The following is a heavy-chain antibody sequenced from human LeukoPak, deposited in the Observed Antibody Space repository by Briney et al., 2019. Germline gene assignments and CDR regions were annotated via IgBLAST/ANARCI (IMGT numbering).Heavy chain of an antibody. D-gene: IGHD3-9*01. J-gene: IGHJ4*02. CDR3: ASTMTGTSTVLGF. CDR1: GFTFSSYW. CDR2: INSDGDIT. Sequence: PGGSLRLSCAASGFTFSSYWMHWVRQAPGKGLVWVSRINSDGDITSYADSVKGRFTISRDNAKNTLYLQMNSLRTEDTAVYYCASTMTGTSTVLGFWGQGTLVTVSS. V-gene: IGHV3-74*01.